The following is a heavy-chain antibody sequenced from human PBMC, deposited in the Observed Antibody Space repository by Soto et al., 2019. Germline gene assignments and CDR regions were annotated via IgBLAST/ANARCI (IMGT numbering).Heavy chain of an antibody. CDR1: GYTFTSHY. CDR2: INPSGGST. Sequence: ASVNVSCKASGYTFTSHYMHWVRQAPGQGLEWMGIINPSGGSTSYAQKFQGRVTMTRDTSTSTVYMELSSLRSEDTAVYYCARGNYGSGSAFYGMDVWGQGTTVTVS. D-gene: IGHD3-10*01. V-gene: IGHV1-46*01. CDR3: ARGNYGSGSAFYGMDV. J-gene: IGHJ6*02.